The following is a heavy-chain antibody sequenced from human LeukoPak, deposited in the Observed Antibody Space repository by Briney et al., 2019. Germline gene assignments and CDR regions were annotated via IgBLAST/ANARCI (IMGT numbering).Heavy chain of an antibody. CDR2: ISAYNGNT. Sequence: ASVKVSCKASGYTFTSYGISWVRQAPGQGLEWMGGISAYNGNTNYAQKLQGRVTMTTDTSTSTAYMELRSLRSDDTAVYYCARSLSNPNGVPAAIFLPSIDYWGQGTLVTVSS. V-gene: IGHV1-18*01. CDR1: GYTFTSYG. CDR3: ARSLSNPNGVPAAIFLPSIDY. J-gene: IGHJ4*02. D-gene: IGHD2-2*01.